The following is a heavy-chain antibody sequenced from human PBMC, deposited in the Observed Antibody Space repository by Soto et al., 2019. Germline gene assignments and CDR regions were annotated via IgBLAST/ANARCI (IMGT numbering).Heavy chain of an antibody. Sequence: SETLSLTCTVSGGSISSYFWSWIRQPPGKGLEWIGYIYYSGDTNYSPSLKSRVTISVDTSKNQFSLKLSSVTAADTAVYYCARETGSGSYYDYWGQGALVTVYS. CDR2: IYYSGDT. CDR1: GGSISSYF. V-gene: IGHV4-59*01. J-gene: IGHJ4*02. D-gene: IGHD3-10*01. CDR3: ARETGSGSYYDY.